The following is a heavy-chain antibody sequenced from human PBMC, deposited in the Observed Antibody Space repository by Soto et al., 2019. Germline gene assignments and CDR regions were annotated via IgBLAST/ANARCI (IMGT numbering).Heavy chain of an antibody. Sequence: GASVKVSCKASGFTLSNSAIQWMRQARGERLEWIGWIVVGSGNTNYAQKIQERVTIIRDMSTSTSYMELSSLTSEDTAVYYCVLFNTTSCYGKFDYWCQAILVTVS. CDR2: IVVGSGNT. CDR1: GFTLSNSA. D-gene: IGHD2-2*01. CDR3: VLFNTTSCYGKFDY. V-gene: IGHV1-58*02. J-gene: IGHJ4*02.